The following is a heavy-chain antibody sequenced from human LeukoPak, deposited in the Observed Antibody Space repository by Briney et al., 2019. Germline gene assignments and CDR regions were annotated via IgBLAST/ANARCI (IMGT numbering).Heavy chain of an antibody. CDR3: ARDIRDETAGGSY. D-gene: IGHD6-13*01. J-gene: IGHJ4*02. CDR2: ISYDGSNT. V-gene: IGHV3-30-3*01. CDR1: GFTFSSYG. Sequence: PRGSLRLSCAASGFTFSSYGLHWVRQAPGKGLEWAAVISYDGSNTYYADSVKGRFTISRDNSKNTVYLQMTSLRAEDTAVYYCARDIRDETAGGSYWGQGTLVTVSS.